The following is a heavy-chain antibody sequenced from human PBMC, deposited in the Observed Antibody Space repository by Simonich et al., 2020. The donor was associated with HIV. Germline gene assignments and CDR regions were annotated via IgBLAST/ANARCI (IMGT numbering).Heavy chain of an antibody. D-gene: IGHD1-26*01. Sequence: QVQLVQSGAEVKKPGASVKVSCKASGYTYINYGFNWVRQAPGQGLEWMGRITVYNGNTDSAQKFRGRPTLTTDTSTTTAYMELRSLRSDDTAVYYCARDLPIGSYFDYWGQGTLVTVSS. V-gene: IGHV1-18*01. CDR3: ARDLPIGSYFDY. CDR2: ITVYNGNT. CDR1: GYTYINYG. J-gene: IGHJ4*02.